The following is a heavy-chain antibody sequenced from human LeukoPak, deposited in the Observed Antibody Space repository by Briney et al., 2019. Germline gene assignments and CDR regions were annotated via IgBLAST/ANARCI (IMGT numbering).Heavy chain of an antibody. Sequence: ASVKVSCKASGGTFSSYAISWVRQAPGQGLEWMGGIIPIFGTANYAQKFQGRVTITADESTSTAYMELSSLRSEVTAVYYCARGRSDIVVVPAARRNYYYYGMDVWGKGTTVTVSS. CDR1: GGTFSSYA. J-gene: IGHJ6*04. CDR2: IIPIFGTA. V-gene: IGHV1-69*13. D-gene: IGHD2-2*01. CDR3: ARGRSDIVVVPAARRNYYYYGMDV.